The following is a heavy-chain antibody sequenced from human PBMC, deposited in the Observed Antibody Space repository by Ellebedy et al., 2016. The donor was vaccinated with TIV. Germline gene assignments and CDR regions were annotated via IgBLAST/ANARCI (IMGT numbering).Heavy chain of an antibody. J-gene: IGHJ4*02. V-gene: IGHV3-23*01. D-gene: IGHD3-22*01. CDR1: GFTFSDYY. CDR2: ISNTGSRT. Sequence: PGGSLRLSCAASGFTFSDYYMNWVRQAPGKGPEWVSTISNTGSRTYYADSVEGRFIISRDNSKKTMYLHMNSLRAEDTAVYYCAKGRGGCSDSSPPRYYFDYWGLGTLVTVSS. CDR3: AKGRGGCSDSSPPRYYFDY.